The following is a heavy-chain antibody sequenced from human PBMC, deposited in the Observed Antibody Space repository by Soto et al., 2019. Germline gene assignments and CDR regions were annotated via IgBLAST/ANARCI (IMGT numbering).Heavy chain of an antibody. CDR2: IYYSGST. CDR3: ARDRVRKGFGY. Sequence: QVQLQESGPGLVKPSQTLSLTCTVSGGSISSGGYYWSWIRQHPGKGLEWIGYIYYSGSTHYNPSLKCRATISVETSKSRFSLKLSSVTAAETAVYYCARDRVRKGFGYWGQGLLVTVSS. CDR1: GGSISSGGYY. V-gene: IGHV4-31*03. J-gene: IGHJ4*02.